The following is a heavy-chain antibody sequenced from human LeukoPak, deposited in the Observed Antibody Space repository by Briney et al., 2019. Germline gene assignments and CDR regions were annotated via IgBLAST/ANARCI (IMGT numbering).Heavy chain of an antibody. V-gene: IGHV3-23*01. CDR1: WFTFNNHS. D-gene: IGHD4-17*01. J-gene: IGHJ4*02. CDR2: ISGGGETT. Sequence: GALILPCSASWFTFNNHSNKLGPPAPREGVEVGLSISGGGETTYYADSAKGRFTISRDNSQNTLYLQMNSLRAEDTAVYYCARDYADYVGYFFFDYWGQGTLVTVSS. CDR3: ARDYADYVGYFFFDY.